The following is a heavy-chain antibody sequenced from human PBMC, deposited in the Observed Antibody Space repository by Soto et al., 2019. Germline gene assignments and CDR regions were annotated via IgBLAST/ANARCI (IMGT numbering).Heavy chain of an antibody. CDR2: ISYDGSNK. D-gene: IGHD2-8*01. CDR1: GFTFSSYG. Sequence: QVQLVESGGGVVQPGRSLRLSCAASGFTFSSYGMHWVRQAPGKGLEWVAVISYDGSNKYYADSVKGRFTISRDNSKNTLYLQMNSLRAEDTAVYYCAKDQASIVLMVYAILAAGPDYWGQGTLVTVSS. CDR3: AKDQASIVLMVYAILAAGPDY. J-gene: IGHJ4*02. V-gene: IGHV3-30*18.